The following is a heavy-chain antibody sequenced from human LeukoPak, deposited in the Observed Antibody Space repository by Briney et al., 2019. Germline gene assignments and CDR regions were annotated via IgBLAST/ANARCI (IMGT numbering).Heavy chain of an antibody. CDR3: ARLTPFYGIDV. J-gene: IGHJ6*02. CDR1: GGSISSYY. Sequence: SETLSLTCTVSGGSISSYYWSWIRQPPGKGLEWIGYIYYSGSTNYNPSLKSRVTISVDTSKNQFSLKLSSVTAADTAVYYCARLTPFYGIDVWGQGTTVTVSS. D-gene: IGHD1-14*01. CDR2: IYYSGST. V-gene: IGHV4-59*08.